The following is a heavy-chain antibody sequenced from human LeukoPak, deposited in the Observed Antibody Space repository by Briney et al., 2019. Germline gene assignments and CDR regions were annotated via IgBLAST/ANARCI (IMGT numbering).Heavy chain of an antibody. V-gene: IGHV4-59*01. CDR2: IYYSGST. CDR1: GGSISSYY. CDR3: ARGGYDFWSGSKNWFDP. J-gene: IGHJ5*02. D-gene: IGHD3-3*01. Sequence: SETLSLTCTVSGGSISSYYWSRIRQPPGKGLEWIGYIYYSGSTNYNPSLKSRVTISVDTSKNQLSLKLSSVTAADTAVYYCARGGYDFWSGSKNWFDPWGQGTLVTVSS.